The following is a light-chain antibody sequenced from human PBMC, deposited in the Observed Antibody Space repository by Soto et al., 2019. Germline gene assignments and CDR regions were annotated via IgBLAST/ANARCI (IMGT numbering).Light chain of an antibody. J-gene: IGLJ2*01. CDR2: EVS. Sequence: QSVLTQPASVSGSPGQSITISCTGTSSDVGGYNYVSWYQQQPGKAPKLMIYEVSNRPSGVSNRFSGSKSGNTASLTISGLQAEDEADYYCSSYTSSRTVVFGGGTKLTVL. CDR1: SSDVGGYNY. V-gene: IGLV2-14*01. CDR3: SSYTSSRTVV.